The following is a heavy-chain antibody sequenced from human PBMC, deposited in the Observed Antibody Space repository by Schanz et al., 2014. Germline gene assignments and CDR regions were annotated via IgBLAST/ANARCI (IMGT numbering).Heavy chain of an antibody. CDR2: ISYDGSFK. D-gene: IGHD7-27*01. CDR1: GFTFGSHG. J-gene: IGHJ3*01. CDR3: ARELPGVVAFDF. V-gene: IGHV3-33*01. Sequence: VQLVESGGGLVQPGGSLRLSCVASGFTFGSHGMHWVRQAPGKGLEWVAVISYDGSFKNYADSVRGRITMSRDNSKNTMYLQINNLRADDTAVYYCARELPGVVAFDFWGQGTMVTVSS.